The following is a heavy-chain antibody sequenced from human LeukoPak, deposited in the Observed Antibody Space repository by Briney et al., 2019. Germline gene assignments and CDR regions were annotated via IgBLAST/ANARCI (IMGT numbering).Heavy chain of an antibody. J-gene: IGHJ4*02. V-gene: IGHV3-30*02. CDR1: GFTFSSYG. D-gene: IGHD3-10*01. CDR2: IRYDGSNK. Sequence: GGSLRLSCAASGFTFSSYGVHWVRQAPGKGLEWVAFIRYDGSNKYYADSVKGRFTISRDNSKNTLYLQMNSLRAEDTAVYYCAKDLRGSETAGIDYWGQGTLVTVSS. CDR3: AKDLRGSETAGIDY.